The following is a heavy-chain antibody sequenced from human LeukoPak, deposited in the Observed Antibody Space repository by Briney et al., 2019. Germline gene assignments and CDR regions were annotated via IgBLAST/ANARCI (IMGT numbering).Heavy chain of an antibody. CDR3: ARKMKTGDRVGTFDI. J-gene: IGHJ3*02. Sequence: PGGSLRLSCVVSGFTFSSYSINWVRQAPGKGLEWVSSISSRSRYIYYADSLKGRFTISRDNAKNSVYLQMNSLTAEDTAVYYCARKMKTGDRVGTFDIWGQGTMVTVSS. V-gene: IGHV3-21*01. CDR1: GFTFSSYS. CDR2: ISSRSRYI. D-gene: IGHD1-1*01.